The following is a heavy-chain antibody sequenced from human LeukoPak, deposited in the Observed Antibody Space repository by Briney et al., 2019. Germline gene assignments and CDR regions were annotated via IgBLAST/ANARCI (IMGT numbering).Heavy chain of an antibody. J-gene: IGHJ1*01. V-gene: IGHV4-39*01. CDR2: IYYSGST. CDR1: GGSISSSSYY. CDR3: AGPGYYYDSSGYPEYFQH. Sequence: KSSETLSLTCTVSGGSISSSSYYWGWIRQPPGKGLEWIGSIYYSGSTYYNPSLMSRVTISVDTSKNQFSLKLSSVTAADTAVYYCAGPGYYYDSSGYPEYFQHWGQGTLVTVSS. D-gene: IGHD3-22*01.